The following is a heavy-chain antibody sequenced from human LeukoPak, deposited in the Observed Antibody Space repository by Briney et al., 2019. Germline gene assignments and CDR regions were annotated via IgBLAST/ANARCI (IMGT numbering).Heavy chain of an antibody. CDR3: ARVVVAATPALDY. Sequence: SQTLSLTCTVSGGSISSGDYYWSWVRQPPGKGLEWIGEIYHSGSTNYNPSLKSRVTISVDKSKNQFSLKLSSVTAADTAVYYCARVVVAATPALDYWGQGTLVTVSS. CDR1: GGSISSGDYY. J-gene: IGHJ4*02. D-gene: IGHD2-15*01. V-gene: IGHV4-30-4*01. CDR2: IYHSGST.